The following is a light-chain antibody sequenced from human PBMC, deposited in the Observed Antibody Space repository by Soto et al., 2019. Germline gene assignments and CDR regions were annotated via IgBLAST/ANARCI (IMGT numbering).Light chain of an antibody. Sequence: VTHSPGTLSLSQAECATLSGRATRSVIRSYLGWYQQKPGKAPRLLIYGASSRATGIPDRFSGSGSGTDFTLTISSLEPEDFAAYYCQQYGSSPWTFGQGTKVDIK. V-gene: IGKV3-20*01. CDR1: RSVIRSY. CDR2: GAS. CDR3: QQYGSSPWT. J-gene: IGKJ1*01.